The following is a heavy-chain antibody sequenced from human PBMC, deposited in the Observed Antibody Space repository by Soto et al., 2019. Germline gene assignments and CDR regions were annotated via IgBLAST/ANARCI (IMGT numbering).Heavy chain of an antibody. CDR1: GYTFTSYS. Sequence: ASVKVSCKASGYTFTSYSMHWVRQAPGQRLEWMGWINAGNGNTKYSQKFQGRVTITRDTSASTAYMELSSLRSEDTAVYYWAREATMAGFDPWGQGTLVTVSP. CDR2: INAGNGNT. J-gene: IGHJ5*02. D-gene: IGHD6-19*01. V-gene: IGHV1-3*01. CDR3: AREATMAGFDP.